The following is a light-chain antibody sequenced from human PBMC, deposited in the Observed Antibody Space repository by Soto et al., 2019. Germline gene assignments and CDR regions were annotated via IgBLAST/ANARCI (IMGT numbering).Light chain of an antibody. CDR2: YTT. CDR3: QQYDNWPQT. J-gene: IGKJ1*01. CDR1: QSVGPN. Sequence: EIVLTQSPDNLSVSPGESATLSCRASQSVGPNLVWYQQKFGQAPRLLIYYTTYRATGIPARFSGSGSGTDFTLTISSLQSEDFALYYCQQYDNWPQTFGQGTK. V-gene: IGKV3D-15*01.